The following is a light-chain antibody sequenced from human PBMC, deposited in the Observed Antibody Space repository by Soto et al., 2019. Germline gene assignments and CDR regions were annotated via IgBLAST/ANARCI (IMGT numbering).Light chain of an antibody. CDR3: QQRADWPAT. V-gene: IGKV3-11*01. J-gene: IGKJ3*01. CDR1: QSVSTY. CDR2: DAS. Sequence: EIVLTQSPATLSLSPGERAIRSCRASQSVSTYLAWYQQKPGQAPRLLIFDASNRATGIPARFSGSGSGTDFTLTISSLEPEDFAVYYCQQRADWPATFGPGTKVDIK.